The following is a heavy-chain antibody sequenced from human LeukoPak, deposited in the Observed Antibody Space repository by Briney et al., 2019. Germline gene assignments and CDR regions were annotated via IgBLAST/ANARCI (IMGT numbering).Heavy chain of an antibody. D-gene: IGHD6-13*01. J-gene: IGHJ5*02. CDR2: IYTSGST. CDR3: ARERVVAAAGYNWFDP. Sequence: PSETLSLTCTVSGGSLSSYYWSWIRQPAGKGLEWIGRIYTSGSTNYNPSLKSRVTMSVDTSKNQFPLKLSSVTAADTAVYYCARERVVAAAGYNWFDPWGQGTLVTVSS. CDR1: GGSLSSYY. V-gene: IGHV4-4*07.